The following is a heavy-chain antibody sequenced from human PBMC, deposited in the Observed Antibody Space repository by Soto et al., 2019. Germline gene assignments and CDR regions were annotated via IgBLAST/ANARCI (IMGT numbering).Heavy chain of an antibody. Sequence: GSLRLSCAASGFDFSTHALTWVRQAPGKGLEWLSSITNTGITTHYADSVQGRFTISRENSRNTLHLQLNNLRVDDTAVYYCANGFGYGDTNQIDHWGQGTLVTVSS. CDR1: GFDFSTHA. D-gene: IGHD4-17*01. V-gene: IGHV3-23*01. J-gene: IGHJ4*02. CDR3: ANGFGYGDTNQIDH. CDR2: ITNTGITT.